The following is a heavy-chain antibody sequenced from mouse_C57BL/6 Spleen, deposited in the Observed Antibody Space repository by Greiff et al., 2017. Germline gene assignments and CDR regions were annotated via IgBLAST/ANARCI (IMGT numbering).Heavy chain of an antibody. J-gene: IGHJ4*01. CDR1: GFTFSSYA. CDR2: ISSGGDYI. D-gene: IGHD1-1*01. CDR3: TREEFYGDYAMDY. V-gene: IGHV5-9-1*02. Sequence: EVQLVESGEGLVKPGGSLKLSCAASGFTFSSYAMSWVRQTPEKRLEWVAYISSGGDYIYYADTGKGRVTISRDNARNTLYLQMSSLKSEDTAMYYCTREEFYGDYAMDYWGQGTSVTVSS.